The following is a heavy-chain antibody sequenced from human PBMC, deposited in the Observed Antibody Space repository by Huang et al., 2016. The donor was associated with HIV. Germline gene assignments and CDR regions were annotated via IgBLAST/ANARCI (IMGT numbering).Heavy chain of an antibody. D-gene: IGHD3-22*01. J-gene: IGHJ4*02. Sequence: QVHLVQSGAEVKKPGSSVKGSCKASGDSFTSLPINWVRQAPGQVLEWMGGLVLMLVSSTYVQKFRGRVTISADGSTSTSYMELSRLRSDDTAMYYCATSTPMLGESGGWSGKVVITENVPYVDWGQGTLVTVSS. CDR2: LVLMLVSS. CDR1: GDSFTSLP. V-gene: IGHV1-69*01. CDR3: ATSTPMLGESGGWSGKVVITENVPYVD.